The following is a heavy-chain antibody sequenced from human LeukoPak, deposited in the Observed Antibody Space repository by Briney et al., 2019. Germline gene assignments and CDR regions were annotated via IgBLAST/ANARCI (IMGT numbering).Heavy chain of an antibody. D-gene: IGHD3-9*01. Sequence: PGRSLRLSCAASGFTFDDYAMHWVRQAPGKGLEWVSGISWNSGSIGYADSVKGRFTISRDNAKNSLYLQMNSLRAEDTALYYCAKDAVLRYFDWLTWPPRYFDYWGQGTLVTVSS. J-gene: IGHJ4*02. CDR1: GFTFDDYA. CDR2: ISWNSGSI. CDR3: AKDAVLRYFDWLTWPPRYFDY. V-gene: IGHV3-9*01.